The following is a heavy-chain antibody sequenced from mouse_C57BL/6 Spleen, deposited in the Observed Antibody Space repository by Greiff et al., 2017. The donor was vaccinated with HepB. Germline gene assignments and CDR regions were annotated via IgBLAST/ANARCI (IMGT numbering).Heavy chain of an antibody. V-gene: IGHV1-81*01. J-gene: IGHJ1*03. D-gene: IGHD2-3*01. CDR2: IYPRSGNT. Sequence: QVQLQQSGAELARPGASVKLSCKASGYTFTSYGISWVKQRTGQGLEWIGEIYPRSGNTYYNEKFKGKATMTADKSSSTAYMELLSLTSEDSAVYFCARYYDGYYRTYFDVWGTGTTVTVSS. CDR1: GYTFTSYG. CDR3: ARYYDGYYRTYFDV.